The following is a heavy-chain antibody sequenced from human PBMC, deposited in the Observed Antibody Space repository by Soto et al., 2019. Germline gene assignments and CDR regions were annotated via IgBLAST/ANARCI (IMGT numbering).Heavy chain of an antibody. CDR2: IIPILGIA. V-gene: IGHV1-69*02. Sequence: QVQLVQSGAEVKKPGASVKISCKSSGGTFSSYTISWVRQAPGQGLEWMGRIIPILGIANYAQTLQGRVTITADKSTSTAYMELSSLRSEDTAVYYCARGGRREGYGDYVKYWGQGTLVTVSS. D-gene: IGHD4-17*01. CDR3: ARGGRREGYGDYVKY. CDR1: GGTFSSYT. J-gene: IGHJ4*02.